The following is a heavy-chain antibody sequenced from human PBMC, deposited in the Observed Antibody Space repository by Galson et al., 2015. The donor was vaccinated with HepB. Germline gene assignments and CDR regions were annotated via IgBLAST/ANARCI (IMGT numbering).Heavy chain of an antibody. CDR3: ARPLLYCSSTSCSQEDMDV. CDR2: IDPSDSYT. V-gene: IGHV5-10-1*01. J-gene: IGHJ6*03. Sequence: QSGAEVKKPGESLRISCKGSGYSFTSYWISWVRQMPGKGLEWMGRIDPSDSYTNYSPSFQGHVTISADKSISTAYLQWSSLKASDTAMYYCARPLLYCSSTSCSQEDMDVWGKGTTVTVSS. CDR1: GYSFTSYW. D-gene: IGHD2-2*01.